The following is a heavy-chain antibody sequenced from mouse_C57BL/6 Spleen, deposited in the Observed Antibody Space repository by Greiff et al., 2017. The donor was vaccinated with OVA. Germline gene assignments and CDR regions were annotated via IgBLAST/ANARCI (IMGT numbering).Heavy chain of an antibody. Sequence: QVQLQQPGAELVMPGASVKLSCKASGYTFTSYWMHWVKQRPGQGLEWIGEIDPSDSYTNYNQKFMGKSTLTVDKSSSTAYMQLSSLTSEDSAVYYCARAHYYGSSYDFDYWGQGTTLTVSS. CDR2: IDPSDSYT. D-gene: IGHD1-1*01. V-gene: IGHV1-69*01. J-gene: IGHJ2*01. CDR1: GYTFTSYW. CDR3: ARAHYYGSSYDFDY.